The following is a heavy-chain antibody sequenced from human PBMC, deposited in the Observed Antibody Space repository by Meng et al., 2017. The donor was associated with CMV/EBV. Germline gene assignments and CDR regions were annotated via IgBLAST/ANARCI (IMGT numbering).Heavy chain of an antibody. CDR1: GFTFSSYA. V-gene: IGHV3-23*01. D-gene: IGHD1-1*01. J-gene: IGHJ4*02. Sequence: GESPKISCAASGFTFSSYAMSWVRQAPGKGLEWVSAISGSGGSTYYADSVKGRFTISRDNSKNTLYLQMNSLRAEDTAVYYCAKFGTTGTTGVDYWGQGTLVTVSS. CDR3: AKFGTTGTTGVDY. CDR2: ISGSGGST.